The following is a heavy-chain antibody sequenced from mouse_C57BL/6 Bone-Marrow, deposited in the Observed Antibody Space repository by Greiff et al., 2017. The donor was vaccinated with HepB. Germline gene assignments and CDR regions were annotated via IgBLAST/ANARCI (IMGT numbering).Heavy chain of an antibody. J-gene: IGHJ4*01. CDR1: SFSLTSYG. CDR3: ASRRINAMHY. Sequence: VQLQQSGPGLVQPSQSLSITCTVSSFSLTSYGVHWVRQSPGKGLEWLGVIWSGGSTDYNAAFISRLSISKDNSKSQVFFKMNSLQADDNSIYYCASRRINAMHYWAQRTSVTVSS. V-gene: IGHV2-2*01. CDR2: IWSGGST.